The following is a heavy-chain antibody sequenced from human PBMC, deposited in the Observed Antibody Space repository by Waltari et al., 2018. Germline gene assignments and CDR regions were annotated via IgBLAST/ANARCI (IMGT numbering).Heavy chain of an antibody. CDR3: ARVSMPTTGYFDY. CDR2: IYHSGST. V-gene: IGHV4-38-2*02. D-gene: IGHD1-1*01. J-gene: IGHJ4*02. CDR1: GYSISSGYY. Sequence: QVQLQESGPGLVKPSETLSLTCTVSGYSISSGYYWGWIRQPPGKGLEWIGSIYHSGSTYYNPSLKSRVTISVDTSKNQFSLKLSSVTAADTAVYYCARVSMPTTGYFDYWGQGTLVTVSS.